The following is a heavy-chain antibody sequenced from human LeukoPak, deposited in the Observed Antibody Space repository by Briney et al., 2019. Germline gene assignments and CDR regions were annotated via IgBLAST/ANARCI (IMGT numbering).Heavy chain of an antibody. V-gene: IGHV1-18*01. Sequence: GASVQVSCKASGFTFASYGISWVRQAPGQGLEWMGWISAYNGNTNYAQKVKGRVTMTTDTSTSTAYMELRSLRSDDTAVYYCARLSGLGPDSPWELDRWGQGTLVTVSS. CDR1: GFTFASYG. J-gene: IGHJ4*02. D-gene: IGHD1-26*01. CDR2: ISAYNGNT. CDR3: ARLSGLGPDSPWELDR.